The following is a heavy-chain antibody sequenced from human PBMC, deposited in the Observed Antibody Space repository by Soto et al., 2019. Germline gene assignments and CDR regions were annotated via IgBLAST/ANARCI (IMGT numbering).Heavy chain of an antibody. D-gene: IGHD2-2*01. J-gene: IGHJ6*02. CDR2: INHSGST. CDR1: GGSFSGYY. Sequence: SETLSLTCAVYGGSFSGYYWSWIRQPPGKGLEWIGEINHSGSTNYNPSLKSRVTISVDTSKNQFSLKLSSVTAADTAVYYCARTSRYLACSSTSCYPGGYYYYYYGMDVWGQGTTVTVSS. CDR3: ARTSRYLACSSTSCYPGGYYYYYYGMDV. V-gene: IGHV4-34*01.